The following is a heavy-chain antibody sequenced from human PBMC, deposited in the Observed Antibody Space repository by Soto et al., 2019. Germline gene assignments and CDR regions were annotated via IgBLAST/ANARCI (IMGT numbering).Heavy chain of an antibody. D-gene: IGHD6-6*01. Sequence: QEQLVESGGGVVQPGGPLRLSCETSELTFIPFPINWFRRAPGKGLEWVEVISFDGATTYYANSGKGRFAISRDNSMNTLYLQMNSLRTEDTAVYYCAQDQSASSNSYHAMDVWGPGTTVTVSS. J-gene: IGHJ6*02. CDR2: ISFDGATT. V-gene: IGHV3-30*09. CDR1: ELTFIPFP. CDR3: AQDQSASSNSYHAMDV.